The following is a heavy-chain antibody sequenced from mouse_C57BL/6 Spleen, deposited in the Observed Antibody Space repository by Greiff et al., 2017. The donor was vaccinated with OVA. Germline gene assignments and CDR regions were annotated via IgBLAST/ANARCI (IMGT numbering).Heavy chain of an antibody. D-gene: IGHD1-1*01. V-gene: IGHV1-81*01. CDR3: ASGNYGSSYGAY. CDR2: IYPRSGNT. CDR1: GYTFTSYG. Sequence: QVQLQQSGAELARPGASVKLSCKASGYTFTSYGISWVKQRTGQGLEWIGEIYPRSGNTYYNEKFKGKATLTADKSSSTAYMELRSLTSEDSAVYFCASGNYGSSYGAYWGQGTLVTVSA. J-gene: IGHJ3*01.